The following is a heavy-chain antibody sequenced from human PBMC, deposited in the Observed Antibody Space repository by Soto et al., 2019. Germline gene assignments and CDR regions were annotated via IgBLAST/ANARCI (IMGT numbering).Heavy chain of an antibody. CDR3: ASTSTYFDY. CDR1: GGSISSYY. J-gene: IGHJ4*02. CDR2: TYYSGSP. Sequence: SETLSLACPVSGGSISSYYWSWIRPPPGKGLEWVGSTYYSGSPTYNTSLKSRVTISVEPSKNQFSLKLSSVTTADTAVYYCASTSTYFDYWGQGTLVTVSS. D-gene: IGHD3-3*02. V-gene: IGHV4-59*01.